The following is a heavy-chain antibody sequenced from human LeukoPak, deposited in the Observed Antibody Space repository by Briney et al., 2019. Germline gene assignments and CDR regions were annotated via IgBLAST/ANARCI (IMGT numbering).Heavy chain of an antibody. D-gene: IGHD6-13*01. CDR2: ISGSGGST. CDR3: AKVSHSSSWYYFDY. Sequence: GGSLRLSCAASGFTFSSYAMSWVRQAPGKGLEWVSAISGSGGSTYYADSVKGRFTISRDNSKNTLYLQMNSLRAEDTAVCYCAKVSHSSSWYYFDYWGQGTLVTVSS. J-gene: IGHJ4*02. CDR1: GFTFSSYA. V-gene: IGHV3-23*01.